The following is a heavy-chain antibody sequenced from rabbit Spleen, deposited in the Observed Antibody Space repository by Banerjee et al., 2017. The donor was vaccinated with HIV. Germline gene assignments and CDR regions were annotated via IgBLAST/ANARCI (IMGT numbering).Heavy chain of an antibody. J-gene: IGHJ2*01. V-gene: IGHV1S45*01. CDR2: IDTNDGDT. D-gene: IGHD1-1*01. Sequence: QEQLVESGGGLVKPGGTLTLTCTVSGFSFSSNWICWVRQAPGKGLEWIACIDTNDGDTDYANWPKGRFTISKTSSTTVTLQMTSLTVADTATYFCARNYVNAFDPWGQGTLVTVS. CDR1: GFSFSSNW. CDR3: ARNYVNAFDP.